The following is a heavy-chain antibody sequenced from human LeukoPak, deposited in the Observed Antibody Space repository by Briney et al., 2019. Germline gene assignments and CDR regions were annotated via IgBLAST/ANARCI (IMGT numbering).Heavy chain of an antibody. CDR1: GFTFSSYA. CDR3: ARSTSGSYGYFDY. CDR2: ISGSGGST. Sequence: GGSLRLSCAASGFTFSSYAMSWVRQAPGKGLEWVSAISGSGGSTYYADSVKGRFTISRDNSKDTLYPQMNSLRAEDTAVYYCARSTSGSYGYFDYWGQGTLVTVSS. J-gene: IGHJ4*02. V-gene: IGHV3-23*01. D-gene: IGHD1-26*01.